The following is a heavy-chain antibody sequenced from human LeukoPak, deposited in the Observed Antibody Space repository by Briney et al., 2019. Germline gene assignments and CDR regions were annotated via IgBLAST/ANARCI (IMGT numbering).Heavy chain of an antibody. D-gene: IGHD3-10*02. CDR1: GFTFSDYY. V-gene: IGHV3-11*01. CDR2: ISSSGSTI. CDR3: AKDHVLAPWTPFDY. Sequence: GGSLRLSCAASGFTFSDYYMSWIRQVPGKGLEWVSYISSSGSTIYYADSVKGRFTISRDNAKNTLYLQMNSLRAEDTAVYYCAKDHVLAPWTPFDYWGQGTLVTVSS. J-gene: IGHJ4*02.